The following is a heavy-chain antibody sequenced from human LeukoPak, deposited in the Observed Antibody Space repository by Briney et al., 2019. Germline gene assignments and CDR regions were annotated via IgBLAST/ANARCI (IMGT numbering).Heavy chain of an antibody. J-gene: IGHJ4*02. Sequence: PSETLSLTCTVSGGSISSYYWSWIRQPAGKGLEWIGRIYTSGSTNYNPSLKSRVTMSVDTSKNQFSLKLTSVTAADTAIYYCARANWVYCKSETCHRRGLYFDNWGQGTLVTVSS. V-gene: IGHV4-4*07. CDR3: ARANWVYCKSETCHRRGLYFDN. CDR2: IYTSGST. CDR1: GGSISSYY. D-gene: IGHD2/OR15-2a*01.